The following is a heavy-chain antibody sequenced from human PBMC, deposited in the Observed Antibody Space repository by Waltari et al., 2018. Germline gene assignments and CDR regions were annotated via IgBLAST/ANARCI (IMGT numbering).Heavy chain of an antibody. CDR2: INPILGIA. D-gene: IGHD6-19*01. CDR3: AREAEWLAGWFDP. J-gene: IGHJ5*02. CDR1: GGTFSSYT. V-gene: IGHV1-69*08. Sequence: QVQLVQSGAEVKKPGSSVKVSCKASGGTFSSYTISWVRQAPGQGLEWMGRINPILGIANYAQKFQGRVTITADKSTSTAYMELSSLRSEDTAVYYCAREAEWLAGWFDPWGQGTLVTVSS.